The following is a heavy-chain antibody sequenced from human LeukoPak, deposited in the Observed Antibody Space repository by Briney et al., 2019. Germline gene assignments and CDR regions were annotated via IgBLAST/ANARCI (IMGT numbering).Heavy chain of an antibody. CDR1: GGSISSYY. V-gene: IGHV4-4*07. D-gene: IGHD2-2*01. Sequence: SETLSLTCTVSGGSISSYYWSWIRQPAGKGLECIDRIYTSGSTNYNPSLKSRVTMSVDTSKNQFSLKLSSVTAADTAVYYCARAMGGIVVVPAAMSHYYYYMDVWGKGTTVTVSS. J-gene: IGHJ6*03. CDR2: IYTSGST. CDR3: ARAMGGIVVVPAAMSHYYYYMDV.